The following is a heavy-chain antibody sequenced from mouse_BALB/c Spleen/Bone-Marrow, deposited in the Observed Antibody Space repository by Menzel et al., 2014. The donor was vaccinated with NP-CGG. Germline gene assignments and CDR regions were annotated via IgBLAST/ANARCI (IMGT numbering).Heavy chain of an antibody. CDR2: INPDSSTI. J-gene: IGHJ3*01. D-gene: IGHD2-1*01. CDR3: ARPYCPFAY. Sequence: EVHLVESGGGLVQPGGSLKLSCAVSGFDFSRYWMSWVRQAPGKGLEWIGEINPDSSTINYTPSLKDKFIISRDNAKNTLYLQMSRVRSEDTALYYCARPYCPFAYWGQGTLVTVSA. V-gene: IGHV4-1*02. CDR1: GFDFSRYW.